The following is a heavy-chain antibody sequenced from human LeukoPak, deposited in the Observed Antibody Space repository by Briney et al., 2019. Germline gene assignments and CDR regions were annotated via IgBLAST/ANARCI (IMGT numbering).Heavy chain of an antibody. V-gene: IGHV4-39*01. CDR2: IYYSGST. J-gene: IGHJ4*02. D-gene: IGHD6-13*01. CDR1: GGSISSSSFY. Sequence: PSETLSLTCTVSGGSISSSSFYWGWIRQPPGKGLEWIGSIYYSGSTYYNPSLKSRVTISVDTSKNQFSLKLSSVTAADTAVYYCAGDAAAGRDYWGPGTLVTVSS. CDR3: AGDAAAGRDY.